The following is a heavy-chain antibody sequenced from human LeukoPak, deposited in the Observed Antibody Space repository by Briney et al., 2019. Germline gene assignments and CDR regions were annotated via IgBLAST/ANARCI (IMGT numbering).Heavy chain of an antibody. V-gene: IGHV3-74*01. Sequence: GGSLRLSCAASGFTFSSYWMHWVRQAPGKGLVWVSRINTDGSSTSYADSVKGRFTISRDNAKNTQYLQMNSLRAEDTAVYYCARVVEEQLDDAFDIWGQGTMVTVSS. CDR1: GFTFSSYW. CDR2: INTDGSST. D-gene: IGHD6-6*01. CDR3: ARVVEEQLDDAFDI. J-gene: IGHJ3*02.